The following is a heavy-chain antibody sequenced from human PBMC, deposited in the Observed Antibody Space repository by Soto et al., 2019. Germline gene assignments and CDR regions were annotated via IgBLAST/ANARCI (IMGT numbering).Heavy chain of an antibody. J-gene: IGHJ6*02. CDR2: IYYSGST. CDR1: GGSISSGGYY. D-gene: IGHD2-2*01. V-gene: IGHV4-31*03. CDR3: ARVSTPNCSSTSCDDYYYGMDV. Sequence: QVQLQESGPGLVKPSQTLSLTCTVSGGSISSGGYYWSWIRQHPGKGLEWIGYIYYSGSTYYNPSFKSRVTRPVDTSKNHFSLKLSSVTAADTAVYYCARVSTPNCSSTSCDDYYYGMDVWGQGTTVAVSS.